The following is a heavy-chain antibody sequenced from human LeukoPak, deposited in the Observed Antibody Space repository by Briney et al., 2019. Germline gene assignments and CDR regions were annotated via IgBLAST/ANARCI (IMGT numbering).Heavy chain of an antibody. CDR2: IRSKAYGGTT. CDR1: GFTFGNYA. CDR3: TSSPTLYYYDSSGSPREDY. V-gene: IGHV3-49*03. Sequence: PGGSLRLSCTASGFTFGNYAMSWFRQAPGKGLEWVGFIRSKAYGGTTEYAASVKGRFTISRDDSKSIAYLQMNSLKTEDTAVYYCTSSPTLYYYDSSGSPREDYWGQGTLVTVSS. J-gene: IGHJ4*02. D-gene: IGHD3-22*01.